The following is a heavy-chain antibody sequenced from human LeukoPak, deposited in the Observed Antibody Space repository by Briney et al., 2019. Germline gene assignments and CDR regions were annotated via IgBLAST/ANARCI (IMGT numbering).Heavy chain of an antibody. Sequence: SETLSLTCAAYGGSFSGYYWSWIRQPPGKGLEWIGEINHSGSTNYNPSLKSRVTISVDTSKNQFSLKLSSVTAADTAVYYCARVGEYEFDYWGQGTLVTVSS. D-gene: IGHD3-16*01. CDR2: INHSGST. V-gene: IGHV4-34*01. CDR1: GGSFSGYY. CDR3: ARVGEYEFDY. J-gene: IGHJ4*02.